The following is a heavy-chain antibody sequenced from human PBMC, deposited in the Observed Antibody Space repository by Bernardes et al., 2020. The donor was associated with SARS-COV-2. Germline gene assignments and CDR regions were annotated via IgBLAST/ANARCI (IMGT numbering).Heavy chain of an antibody. CDR3: GGGREGAVDEY. Sequence: GGSLRLSCEASGFTFSTYTMNWVRQAPGKGLEWVGRIRSKARGDTTEYAASVKGRFSISRDDSKNSLYLRMDSLKTEDTAVYYCGGGREGAVDEYWGQGILVTVSS. V-gene: IGHV3-72*01. D-gene: IGHD1-26*01. CDR1: GFTFSTYT. J-gene: IGHJ4*02. CDR2: IRSKARGDTT.